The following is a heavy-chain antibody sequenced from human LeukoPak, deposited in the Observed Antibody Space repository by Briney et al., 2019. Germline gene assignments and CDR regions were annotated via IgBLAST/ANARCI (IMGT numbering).Heavy chain of an antibody. V-gene: IGHV4-59*08. CDR1: GGSISSYS. CDR3: ARHEEPYGRGFDY. J-gene: IGHJ4*02. Sequence: PSAPLSLTSPASGGSISSYSGSWIRRPPGRGLRGFGYIYYRGSTNYHPSLKSRVTISVDTSKIQFSLKLSSVTAADTAVYYCARHEEPYGRGFDYWGQGTLVTVSS. D-gene: IGHD4-17*01. CDR2: IYYRGST.